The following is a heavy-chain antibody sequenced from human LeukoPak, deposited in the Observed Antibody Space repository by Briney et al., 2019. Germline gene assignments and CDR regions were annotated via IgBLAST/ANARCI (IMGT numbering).Heavy chain of an antibody. V-gene: IGHV1-2*02. J-gene: IGHJ4*02. D-gene: IGHD1-26*01. CDR2: INPKSGGT. CDR1: GYTFSDYY. CDR3: AKLSDHTTGYHPFDY. Sequence: ASVKVSCKASGYTFSDYYIHWVRQAPGQGPEWMGWINPKSGGTSYAQKFQGRVTMTRDTSISAVYMDLSRLTSDDAAVYYCAKLSDHTTGYHPFDYWGQGTLVTVS.